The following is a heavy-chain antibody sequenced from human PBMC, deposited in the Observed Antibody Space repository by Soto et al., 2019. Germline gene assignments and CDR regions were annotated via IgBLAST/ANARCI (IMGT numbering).Heavy chain of an antibody. J-gene: IGHJ4*02. V-gene: IGHV1-18*01. Sequence: QVQLVQSGAEVKKPGASVMVSCKASGYSFTTYGISWVRQAPGQGLEWMGFISSYNGNTNYAQRVQDRVTMTRDTSTNTAYMELRRLRSDDTAVYYCGRGTGTLDYWGQGTLVTVSS. CDR3: GRGTGTLDY. CDR2: ISSYNGNT. CDR1: GYSFTTYG. D-gene: IGHD1-1*01.